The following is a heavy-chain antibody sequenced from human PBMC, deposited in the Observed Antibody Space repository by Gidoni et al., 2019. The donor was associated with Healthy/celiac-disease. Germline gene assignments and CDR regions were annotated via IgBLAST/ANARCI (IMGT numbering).Heavy chain of an antibody. V-gene: IGHV1-8*01. CDR1: GYTFTSYD. CDR3: ARGRVAAAAPYYYYYYCMDV. CDR2: MNPNSGNT. D-gene: IGHD6-13*01. Sequence: QVQLVQSGAEVKKPGASVKVPCKASGYTFTSYDSNWVRQDTGQGLEWMGWMNPNSGNTGYAQKFQGRVTMTRNTSISTAYMELISLRSEDTAVYYCARGRVAAAAPYYYYYYCMDVWGQGTTVTVSS. J-gene: IGHJ6*02.